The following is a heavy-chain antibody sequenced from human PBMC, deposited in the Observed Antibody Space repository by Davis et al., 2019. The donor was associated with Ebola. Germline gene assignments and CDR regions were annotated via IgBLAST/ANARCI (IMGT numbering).Heavy chain of an antibody. V-gene: IGHV4-34*01. CDR1: GWSFSGYY. Sequence: MPSKTLSLTCAVYGWSFSGYYWSWIRQPPGKGLEWLGEINHGGRTNYNPSLKSRLNLSVDTSKNQFSLELTPVTAADTAVYYCARSCSVSCSSFDSWGQGTPVTVSS. J-gene: IGHJ4*02. D-gene: IGHD2-15*01. CDR2: INHGGRT. CDR3: ARSCSVSCSSFDS.